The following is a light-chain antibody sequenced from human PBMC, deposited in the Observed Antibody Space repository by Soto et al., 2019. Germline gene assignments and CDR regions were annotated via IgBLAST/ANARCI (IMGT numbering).Light chain of an antibody. Sequence: EIVLTQSPATLSLSPGERATLSCRASQSIGNYLRWYQQKPGQAPRLLIYDASSRATGIPARFSGSGSGTDFTLTISSLEPEDFAIYYRQQRSNWPVTVGLGTRLEIK. CDR3: QQRSNWPVT. V-gene: IGKV3-11*01. CDR1: QSIGNY. J-gene: IGKJ5*01. CDR2: DAS.